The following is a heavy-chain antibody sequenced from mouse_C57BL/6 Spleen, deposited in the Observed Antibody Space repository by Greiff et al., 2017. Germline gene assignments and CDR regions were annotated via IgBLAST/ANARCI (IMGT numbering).Heavy chain of an antibody. CDR3: ARRIPYYYGSSYGYFDV. CDR2: IDPSDSYT. Sequence: QVQLQQPGAELVKPGASVKLSCKASGYTFTSYWMQWVKQRPGQGLEWIGEIDPSDSYTNYNQKFKGKATLTVDTSSSTTYMQLSSLTSEDSAVYYCARRIPYYYGSSYGYFDVWGTGTTVTVSS. CDR1: GYTFTSYW. D-gene: IGHD1-1*01. V-gene: IGHV1-50*01. J-gene: IGHJ1*03.